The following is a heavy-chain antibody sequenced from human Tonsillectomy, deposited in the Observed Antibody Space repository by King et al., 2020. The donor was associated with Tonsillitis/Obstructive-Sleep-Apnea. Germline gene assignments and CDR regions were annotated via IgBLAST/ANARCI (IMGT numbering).Heavy chain of an antibody. Sequence: VQLVESGGGLVQPGGSLRLSCAASGFTFSSYAMSWVRQAPGKGLEWVSAISGSGGSTYYAGSGKGRFTISRENSKNTLYLQMNGLRAEDTAVYYLAKTDFWSGYYRGLAFDLWGRGTLVTVSS. CDR3: AKTDFWSGYYRGLAFDL. CDR1: GFTFSSYA. J-gene: IGHJ2*01. V-gene: IGHV3-23*04. CDR2: ISGSGGST. D-gene: IGHD3-3*01.